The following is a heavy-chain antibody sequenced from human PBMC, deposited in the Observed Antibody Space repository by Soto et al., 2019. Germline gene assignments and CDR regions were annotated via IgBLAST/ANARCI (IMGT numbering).Heavy chain of an antibody. CDR2: IDPSDSYT. V-gene: IGHV5-10-1*01. Sequence: GESLKISCKGSGYSFTSYWIIWVRQMPGKGLEWMGRIDPSDSYTNYSPSFQGHVTISADKSISTAYLQWSSLKASDTAMYYCVGSSYSSGSYGDVWGQGTTVTVSS. CDR3: VGSSYSSGSYGDV. J-gene: IGHJ6*02. D-gene: IGHD6-19*01. CDR1: GYSFTSYW.